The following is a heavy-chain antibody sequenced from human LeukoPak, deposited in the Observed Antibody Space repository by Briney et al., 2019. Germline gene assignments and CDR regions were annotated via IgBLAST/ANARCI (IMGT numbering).Heavy chain of an antibody. D-gene: IGHD3-9*01. Sequence: SETLSLTCTVSGYSISSGYYWGWIRQPPGKGLEWIGSIYHSGSTYYNPSLKSRVTISVDTSKNQFSLKLSSVTAADTAVYYCAREVLRYFDWLSHPSFDAFDIWGQGTMVTVSS. CDR3: AREVLRYFDWLSHPSFDAFDI. CDR1: GYSISSGYY. CDR2: IYHSGST. J-gene: IGHJ3*02. V-gene: IGHV4-38-2*02.